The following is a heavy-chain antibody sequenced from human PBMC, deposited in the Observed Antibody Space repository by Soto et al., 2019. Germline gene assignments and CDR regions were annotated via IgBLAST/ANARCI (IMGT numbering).Heavy chain of an antibody. CDR2: IIPLFDTA. CDR3: ARNPPNDIGGLDAYEV. J-gene: IGHJ3*01. D-gene: IGHD1-1*01. V-gene: IGHV1-69*14. Sequence: QVRLVQSGAEVKKPGSSVRVSCEASGDTFSTYAFSWVRQAPGQGLEWMGGIIPLFDTATYAQRFQGRVTISAVKSTSTTYRGPTRLLCEQRAVYFCARNPPNDIGGLDAYEVWGHGTMVNVSS. CDR1: GDTFSTYA.